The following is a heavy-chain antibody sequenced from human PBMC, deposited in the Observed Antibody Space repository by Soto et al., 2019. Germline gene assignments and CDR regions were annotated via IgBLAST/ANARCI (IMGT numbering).Heavy chain of an antibody. CDR1: GFTFSSYG. J-gene: IGHJ4*02. V-gene: IGHV3-30*18. D-gene: IGHD2-15*01. Sequence: QVQLVESGGGVVQPGRSLRLSCAASGFTFSSYGMHWVRQAPGKGLEWVAVISYDGSNKYYADSVKGRFTISRDNSKNTLYLQMSSLGAEDTAGYYCAKDLDIVVVVAASEIDYWGQGTLVTVSS. CDR2: ISYDGSNK. CDR3: AKDLDIVVVVAASEIDY.